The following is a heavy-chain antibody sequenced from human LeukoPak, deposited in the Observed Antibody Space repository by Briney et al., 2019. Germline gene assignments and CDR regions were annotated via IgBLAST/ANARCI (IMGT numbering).Heavy chain of an antibody. CDR2: ISGSGSTI. J-gene: IGHJ3*02. V-gene: IGHV3-48*03. CDR3: ARAFDI. CDR1: GFTFSSYE. Sequence: GGSLRLSCVGSGFTFSSYEMNWVRQAPGKGLEWVSYISGSGSTIYHADSVKGRFTISRDNAKNSLYLQMNSLRAEDTAIYYCARAFDIWGQGTMVTVSS.